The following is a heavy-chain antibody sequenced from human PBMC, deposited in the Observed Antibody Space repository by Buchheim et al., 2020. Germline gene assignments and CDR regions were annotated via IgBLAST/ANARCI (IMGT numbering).Heavy chain of an antibody. V-gene: IGHV4-59*01. Sequence: QVQLVESGGTLVKPGGSLRLSCTASGFSFSDSYMSWIRQAPGKGLEWIGYIYYSGSTNYNPSLKSRVTISVDTSKNQFSLKLSSVTAADTAVYYCARDSYYYDSSGYYEWNYYYYGMDVWGQGTT. CDR1: GFSFSDSY. D-gene: IGHD3-22*01. J-gene: IGHJ6*02. CDR2: IYYSGST. CDR3: ARDSYYYDSSGYYEWNYYYYGMDV.